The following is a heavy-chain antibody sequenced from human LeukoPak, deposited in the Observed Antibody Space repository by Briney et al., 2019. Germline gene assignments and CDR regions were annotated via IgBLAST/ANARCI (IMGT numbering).Heavy chain of an antibody. J-gene: IGHJ5*02. CDR2: IYYTGST. Sequence: SETLSLTCTVSGGSISSYYWSWIRQPPGKALEWIGYIYYTGSTNSNPSLKSRVTISVDTSKNQFSLRLSSVTAADTAVYYCARRGGSSSTDWFDPWGQGTLVTVFS. D-gene: IGHD6-6*01. CDR3: ARRGGSSSTDWFDP. V-gene: IGHV4-59*08. CDR1: GGSISSYY.